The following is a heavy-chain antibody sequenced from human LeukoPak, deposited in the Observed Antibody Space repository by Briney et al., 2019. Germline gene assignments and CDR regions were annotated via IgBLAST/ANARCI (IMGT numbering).Heavy chain of an antibody. Sequence: ASVKVSCKASGGTFSSYAISWVRQAPGQGLEWMGRIIPILGIANYAQKLQGRVTMTTDTSTSTAYMELRSLRSDDTAVYYCAINDFWSGAYYYYGMDVWGQGTTVTVSS. J-gene: IGHJ6*02. CDR1: GGTFSSYA. V-gene: IGHV1-69*04. CDR2: IIPILGIA. D-gene: IGHD3-3*01. CDR3: AINDFWSGAYYYYGMDV.